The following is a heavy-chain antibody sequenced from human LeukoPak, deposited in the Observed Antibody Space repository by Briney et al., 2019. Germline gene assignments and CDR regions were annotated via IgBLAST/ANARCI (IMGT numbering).Heavy chain of an antibody. D-gene: IGHD4-23*01. Sequence: GGSLRLFCAASGFTFSSFWMHWVRQAPGKGLVWVSRIKSDGSSTSYADSVKGRFTISRDNAKNTLYLQMNSLRAEDTAVYYCARDLDYGGFSYSEYWGRGTLVTVSS. CDR3: ARDLDYGGFSYSEY. CDR1: GFTFSSFW. CDR2: IKSDGSST. J-gene: IGHJ4*02. V-gene: IGHV3-74*01.